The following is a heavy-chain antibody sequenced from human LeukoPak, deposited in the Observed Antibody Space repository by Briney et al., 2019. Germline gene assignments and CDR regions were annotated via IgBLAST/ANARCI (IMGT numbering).Heavy chain of an antibody. CDR2: INPNSGDT. CDR1: GYSFSDHY. D-gene: IGHD6-19*01. V-gene: IGHV1-2*02. CDR3: ARGGTVAGHWYFDL. Sequence: APVKVSCKASGYSFSDHYVDWVRQAPGQGLEWMGWINPNSGDTNFAQKFQGRVTMTRDTSINTAYMELSSLRSDDTAVYYCARGGTVAGHWYFDLWGRGTQVDVSS. J-gene: IGHJ2*01.